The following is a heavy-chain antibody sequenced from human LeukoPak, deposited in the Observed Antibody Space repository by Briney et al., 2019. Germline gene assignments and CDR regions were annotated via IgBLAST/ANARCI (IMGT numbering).Heavy chain of an antibody. D-gene: IGHD3-10*01. J-gene: IGHJ2*01. CDR1: GYSISSGYY. V-gene: IGHV4-38-2*01. CDR2: IYHSGST. CDR3: VGSFRWYFDL. Sequence: SETLSLTCAVSGYSISSGYYWGWIRQPPGKGLEWIGSIYHSGSTYYNPSLKSRVTISVDTSKNQFSLKVSSVTAADTAVYYCVGSFRWYFDLWGRGTLVTVSS.